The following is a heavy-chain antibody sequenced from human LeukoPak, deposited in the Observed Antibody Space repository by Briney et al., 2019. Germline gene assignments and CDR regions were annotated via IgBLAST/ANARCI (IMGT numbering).Heavy chain of an antibody. V-gene: IGHV3-74*01. J-gene: IGHJ4*02. D-gene: IGHD1-14*01. CDR1: GFTFSDYW. CDR2: INSGGSRT. Sequence: GGSLRLSCAASGFTFSDYWMHWVRRVPGKGLVWVSRINSGGSRTTYADSVKGRFTISRDNAKNTLYLQMDSLRAEDTGVYYCARSNQADGYWGQGTLVTVSS. CDR3: ARSNQADGY.